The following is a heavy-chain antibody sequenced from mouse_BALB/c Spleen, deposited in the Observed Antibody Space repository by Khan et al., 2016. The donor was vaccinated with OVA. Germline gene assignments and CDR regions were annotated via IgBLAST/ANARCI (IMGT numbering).Heavy chain of an antibody. Sequence: QVQLNDPAAPPLRRGPSAPLSCQASAYTFTTYSLTPLPTSPEQGPDCIGRIDPYDSETHYNQNFTDKAILTVDKSSSTAYMKLSSLTSEDSAVCFCARNPFAYWGQGTLVTVSA. V-gene: IGHV1-52*01. J-gene: IGHJ3*01. CDR3: ARNPFAY. CDR2: IDPYDSET. CDR1: AYTFTTYS.